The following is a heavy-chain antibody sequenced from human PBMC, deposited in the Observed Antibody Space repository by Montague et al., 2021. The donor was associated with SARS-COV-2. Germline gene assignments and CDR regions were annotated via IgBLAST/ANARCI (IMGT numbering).Heavy chain of an antibody. V-gene: IGHV3-11*01. CDR2: ISSGGTTI. D-gene: IGHD4-17*01. J-gene: IGHJ6*03. Sequence: SLRLSCAASGFSFSDFYMSWFRQAPGRGLEWLSSISSGGTTIYYADSVKGRFTISRDNTKNSLYLQMHSLRAEDTAIYYCAKNSDYGDHGYYYYLDVWGTGTMVAV. CDR3: AKNSDYGDHGYYYYLDV. CDR1: GFSFSDFY.